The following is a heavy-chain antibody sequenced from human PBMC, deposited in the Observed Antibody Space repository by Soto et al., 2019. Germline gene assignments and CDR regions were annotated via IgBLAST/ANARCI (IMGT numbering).Heavy chain of an antibody. D-gene: IGHD4-4*01. CDR3: ARGDYSRGNWFDP. CDR2: IYHSGST. Sequence: PSETLSLTCAVSGYSISSGYYWGWIRQPPGKGLEWIGSIYHSGSTYYNPSLKSRVTISVDTSKNQFSLKLSSVTAADTAVYYCARGDYSRGNWFDPWGQGTLVTVS. CDR1: GYSISSGYY. V-gene: IGHV4-38-2*01. J-gene: IGHJ5*02.